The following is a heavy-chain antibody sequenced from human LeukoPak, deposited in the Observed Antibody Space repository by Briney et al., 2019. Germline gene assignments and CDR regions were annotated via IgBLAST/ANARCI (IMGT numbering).Heavy chain of an antibody. Sequence: SETLSLTCTVSGGSISSYYWNWIRQPPGKGLEWIGYIYYSGSTNYNPSLKSRVTISVDTSKNQFSLRLSSVTAADTAVYYCARAHSGYDSGYYYYYMDVWGKGTTVTVSS. CDR1: GGSISSYY. D-gene: IGHD5-12*01. J-gene: IGHJ6*03. V-gene: IGHV4-59*01. CDR2: IYYSGST. CDR3: ARAHSGYDSGYYYYYMDV.